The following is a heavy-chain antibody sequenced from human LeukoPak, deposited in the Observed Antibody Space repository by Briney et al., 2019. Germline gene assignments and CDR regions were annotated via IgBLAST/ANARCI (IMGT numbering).Heavy chain of an antibody. D-gene: IGHD3-22*01. CDR2: MYYSGST. J-gene: IGHJ4*02. CDR3: ARDRVYDSSGYYFDY. CDR1: GGSISSSNYY. Sequence: PSETLSLTCTVSGGSISSSNYYWGWIRQPPGKRLEWIGNMYYSGSTYYNPSIKSRVTISVDTSKNQFSLKLNSVTAADTAVYYCARDRVYDSSGYYFDYWGQGTLVTVSS. V-gene: IGHV4-39*07.